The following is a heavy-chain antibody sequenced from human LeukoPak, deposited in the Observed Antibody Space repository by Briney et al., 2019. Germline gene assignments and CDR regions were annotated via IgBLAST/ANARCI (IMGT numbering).Heavy chain of an antibody. Sequence: ASVKVSCKVSGYTFTELSMHWVRQAPGKGLEWMGGFDPEDGETIYAQKFQGRVTMTEDTSTDTAYMELSSLRSEDTAVYYCATGDYCSSTSCYAFDIWGQGTMVTVSS. J-gene: IGHJ3*02. CDR3: ATGDYCSSTSCYAFDI. CDR1: GYTFTELS. D-gene: IGHD2-2*01. V-gene: IGHV1-24*01. CDR2: FDPEDGET.